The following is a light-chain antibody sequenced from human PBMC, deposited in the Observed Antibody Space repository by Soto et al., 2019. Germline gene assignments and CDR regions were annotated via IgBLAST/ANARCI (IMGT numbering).Light chain of an antibody. CDR2: SNN. CDR3: AAWDDSLNGWV. Sequence: QAVVTQPPSASGTPGQRVTISCSGSSSNIGSNTVNWYQQLPGTAPKLLIYSNNQRPSGVPDRFSGSKSGTSASLAISGLQSEDEADYYCAAWDDSLNGWVFGGGNKVTVL. CDR1: SSNIGSNT. J-gene: IGLJ3*02. V-gene: IGLV1-44*01.